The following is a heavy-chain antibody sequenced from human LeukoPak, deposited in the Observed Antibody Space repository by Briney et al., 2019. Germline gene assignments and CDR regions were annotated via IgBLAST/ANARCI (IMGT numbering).Heavy chain of an antibody. CDR3: AGVYYYDSKNFDY. J-gene: IGHJ4*02. CDR2: INPNSGGT. V-gene: IGHV1-2*02. D-gene: IGHD3-22*01. Sequence: ASVKVSCKASGYTFTGYYMHWVRQAPGQGLEWMGWINPNSGGTNYAQKFQGRVTMTRDTSISTAYMELRSLRSDDTAVYYCAGVYYYDSKNFDYWGQGTLVTVSS. CDR1: GYTFTGYY.